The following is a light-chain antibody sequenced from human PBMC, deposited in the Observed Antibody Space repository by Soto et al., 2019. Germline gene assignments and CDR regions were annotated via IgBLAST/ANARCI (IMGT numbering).Light chain of an antibody. CDR3: QQYNSYPVT. CDR1: QSISSW. CDR2: DAS. V-gene: IGKV1-5*01. Sequence: DIQMTPSPSTLSASVGDRVTITCRASQSISSWLAWYQQKPGKAPKLLIYDASSLESGVPSRFSGSGSGTEFTLTISSLQPDDFATHYCQQYNSYPVTFGLGTKLEIK. J-gene: IGKJ2*01.